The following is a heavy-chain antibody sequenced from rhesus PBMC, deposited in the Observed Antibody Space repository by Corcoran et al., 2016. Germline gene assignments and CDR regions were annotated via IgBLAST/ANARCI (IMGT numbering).Heavy chain of an antibody. Sequence: EVQLVETGGGLVQPGGSLKLSCAASGFTFSSYVMSWVRQASGKVIEWFSAINSGGGITYYADSVKGRFTISRDNSTNTLSLQMTSLRAEDTAVYYCAKDRLYCTGSGCYYYFDYWGQGVLVTVSS. V-gene: IGHV3S5*01. D-gene: IGHD2-21*01. J-gene: IGHJ4*01. CDR2: INSGGGIT. CDR3: AKDRLYCTGSGCYYYFDY. CDR1: GFTFSSYV.